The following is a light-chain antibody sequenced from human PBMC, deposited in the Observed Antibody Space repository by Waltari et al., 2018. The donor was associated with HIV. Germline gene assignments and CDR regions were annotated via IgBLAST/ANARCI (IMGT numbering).Light chain of an antibody. CDR1: ALPKRY. CDR2: EDS. CDR3: YSRDSSGNSWV. Sequence: SYELTQPPSVSVSPGQTARITCSGDALPKRYASWYQQKSGQAPVLVIDEDSKRPSGIPERFSGSSSGTMATLTISGAQVEDEADYYCYSRDSSGNSWVFGGGTKLTVL. V-gene: IGLV3-10*01. J-gene: IGLJ3*02.